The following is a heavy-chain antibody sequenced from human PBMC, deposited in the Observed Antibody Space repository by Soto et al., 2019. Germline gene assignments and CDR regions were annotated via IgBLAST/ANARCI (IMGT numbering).Heavy chain of an antibody. CDR2: IYYSGST. CDR1: CGSISSYY. J-gene: IGHJ5*02. D-gene: IGHD3-3*01. CDR3: ARVGRGYYDFWSGPFDP. Sequence: PSETLSLTCTVSCGSISSYYWSWIRQPPGKGLEWIGYIYYSGSTNYNPSLKSRVTISVDTSKNQFSLKLSSVTAADTAVYYCARVGRGYYDFWSGPFDPWGQGALVTVSS. V-gene: IGHV4-59*01.